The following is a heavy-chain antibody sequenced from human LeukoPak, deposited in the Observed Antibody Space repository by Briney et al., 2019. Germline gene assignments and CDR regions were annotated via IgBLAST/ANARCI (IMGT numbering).Heavy chain of an antibody. J-gene: IGHJ4*02. CDR3: TRAEYYDSSGYWDY. Sequence: GASVKVSCKASGYTFTGYYMHWVRQAPGQGLEWIGRVNPNIGWTNYVQQFQGRVTMTRDTCISPASMELSGRRSDRPAVCYCTRAEYYDSSGYWDYWGQGTLVTVSS. CDR1: GYTFTGYY. CDR2: VNPNIGWT. V-gene: IGHV1-2*06. D-gene: IGHD3-22*01.